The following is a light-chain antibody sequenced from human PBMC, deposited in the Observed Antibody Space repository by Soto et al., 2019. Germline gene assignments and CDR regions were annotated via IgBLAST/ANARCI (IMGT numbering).Light chain of an antibody. CDR1: SSDVGGYNY. CDR2: EVS. V-gene: IGLV2-14*01. Sequence: QSVLTQPASVSGSPGQSITISCTGTSSDVGGYNYVSWYQQHPGKAPKLMIYEVSNRPSGVSNRFSGSKSGNTASLTISGLQAEDEADYYCSSYAGSNNLGVFGTGTRSPS. J-gene: IGLJ1*01. CDR3: SSYAGSNNLGV.